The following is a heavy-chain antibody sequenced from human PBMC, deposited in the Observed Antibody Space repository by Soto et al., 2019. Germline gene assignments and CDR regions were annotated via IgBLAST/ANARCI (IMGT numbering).Heavy chain of an antibody. CDR1: GGTFSSYT. Sequence: QVQLVQSGAEVKKPGSSVKVSCKASGGTFSSYTISWVRQAPGQGLEWMGRIIPILGIANYAQKFQGRVTRTXXKSTSTTYMELSSLRSKDTAVYYDARGFKAYYFDYWGQGTLVTVSS. V-gene: IGHV1-69*02. CDR2: IIPILGIA. J-gene: IGHJ4*02. CDR3: ARGFKAYYFDY.